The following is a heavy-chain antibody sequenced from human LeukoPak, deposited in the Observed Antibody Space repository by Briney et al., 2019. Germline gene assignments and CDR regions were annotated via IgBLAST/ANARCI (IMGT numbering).Heavy chain of an antibody. CDR2: IRNRIHGRTS. CDR1: GFTFGDYA. V-gene: IGHV3-49*04. D-gene: IGHD4-17*01. J-gene: IGHJ1*01. Sequence: PGGSLRLSCTSFGFTFGDYAISWVRQAPGKGLEWVGFIRNRIHGRTSVYAASVEGSFTISRDDSESVAYLHMNSLNTEDTAVYFCARGGVNDHGDGQYFEHWGQGTLVTVSS. CDR3: ARGGVNDHGDGQYFEH.